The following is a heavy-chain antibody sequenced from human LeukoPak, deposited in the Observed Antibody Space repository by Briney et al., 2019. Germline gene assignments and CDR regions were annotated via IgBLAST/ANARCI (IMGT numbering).Heavy chain of an antibody. D-gene: IGHD2-2*01. CDR1: GGSFSGYY. Sequence: SETLSLTCAVYGGSFSGYYWSWIRQPPGKGLEWIGEINHSGSTNYNPSLKSRVTISVDTSKNQFSLKLSSVTAADTAAYYCARGSKPGYCSSTSCYRPHYYYMDVWGKGTTVTVSS. J-gene: IGHJ6*03. CDR3: ARGSKPGYCSSTSCYRPHYYYMDV. V-gene: IGHV4-34*01. CDR2: INHSGST.